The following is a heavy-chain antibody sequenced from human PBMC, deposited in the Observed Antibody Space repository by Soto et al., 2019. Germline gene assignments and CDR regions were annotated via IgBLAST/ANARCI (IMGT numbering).Heavy chain of an antibody. Sequence: PGGCLRLSCAASGLTFSSYAMSWVRQAPGKGLEWVSAISGSGGRTYYADSVKGRFTISRDNSKNKLYLQMNSLRAEDTAVDYCAQDRGDYQQLPHPFFYYWGQGTLVAVSS. CDR1: GLTFSSYA. D-gene: IGHD6-13*01. J-gene: IGHJ4*02. CDR2: ISGSGGRT. V-gene: IGHV3-23*01. CDR3: AQDRGDYQQLPHPFFYY.